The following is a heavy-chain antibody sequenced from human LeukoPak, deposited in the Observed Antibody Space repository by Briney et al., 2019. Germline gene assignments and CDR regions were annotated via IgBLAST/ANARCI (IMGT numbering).Heavy chain of an antibody. CDR3: ARGGVNVAAAGFDY. Sequence: PGGSLRLSCAASGFTFSSYAMHWVRQAPGKGLEYVSSISSNGGSTYYANSVKGRFTISRGNSKNTLHLQMGRLRAEDMAVYYCARGGVNVAAAGFDYWGQGTLVTVYS. V-gene: IGHV3-64*01. CDR2: ISSNGGST. J-gene: IGHJ4*02. CDR1: GFTFSSYA. D-gene: IGHD6-13*01.